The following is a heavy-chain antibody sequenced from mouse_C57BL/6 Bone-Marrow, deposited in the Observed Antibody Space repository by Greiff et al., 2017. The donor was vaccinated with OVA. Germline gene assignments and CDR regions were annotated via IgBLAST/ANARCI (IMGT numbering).Heavy chain of an antibody. CDR3: ARLGTTVDY. V-gene: IGHV1-76*01. CDR2: IYPGSGNT. J-gene: IGHJ2*01. Sequence: QVQLQQSGAELVRPGASVKLSCKASGYTFTDYYINWVKQRPGQGLEWIARIYPGSGNTYYNEKFKGKATLTAEKSSSTAYMQLSSLTSEDSAVYFCARLGTTVDYWGQGTTLTVSS. CDR1: GYTFTDYY. D-gene: IGHD1-1*01.